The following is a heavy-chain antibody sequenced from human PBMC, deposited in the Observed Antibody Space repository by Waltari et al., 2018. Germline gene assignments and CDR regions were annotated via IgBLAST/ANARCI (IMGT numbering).Heavy chain of an antibody. CDR2: IYYSGST. J-gene: IGHJ6*02. CDR1: GGSLSSYY. CDR3: ARVDSSSSYGMDV. V-gene: IGHV4-59*01. Sequence: QVQLQESGPGLVKPSETLSLTCTVPGGSLSSYYWSWIRQPPGKGLEWIGYIYYSGSTNYNPSLKSRVTISVDTSKNQFSLKLSSVTAADTAVYYCARVDSSSSYGMDVWGQGTTVTVSS. D-gene: IGHD6-6*01.